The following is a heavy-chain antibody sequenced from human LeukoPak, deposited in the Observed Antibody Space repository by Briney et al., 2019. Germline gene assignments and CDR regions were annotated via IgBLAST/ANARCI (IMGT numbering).Heavy chain of an antibody. CDR2: INPNSGGT. CDR3: ARKYYYDSSGYTD. D-gene: IGHD3-22*01. Sequence: ASVKVSCKASGYTFTGYYMHWVRQAPGQGLEWMGWINPNSGGTNYAQKFQGRVTMTRDTSISTAYMELSRLRSDDTAVYYCARKYYYDSSGYTDWGEGTLVTVSS. CDR1: GYTFTGYY. J-gene: IGHJ1*01. V-gene: IGHV1-2*02.